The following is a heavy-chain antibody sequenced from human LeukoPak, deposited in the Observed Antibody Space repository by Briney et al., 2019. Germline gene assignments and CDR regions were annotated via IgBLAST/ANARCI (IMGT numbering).Heavy chain of an antibody. D-gene: IGHD3-22*01. Sequence: SLRLSCAASGFIFRDYHIHWVRQAPGKGLEWVSSISSSAGYMYYADSVKGRFTISRDNARNSLYLQMNTLRAEDTAVYYCARGPWDYYDSSNYRTFDYWGQGTLVTVSS. V-gene: IGHV3-21*01. CDR2: ISSSAGYM. J-gene: IGHJ4*02. CDR3: ARGPWDYYDSSNYRTFDY. CDR1: GFIFRDYH.